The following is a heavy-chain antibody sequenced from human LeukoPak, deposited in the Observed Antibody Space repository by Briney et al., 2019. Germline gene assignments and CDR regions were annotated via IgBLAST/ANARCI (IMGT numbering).Heavy chain of an antibody. D-gene: IGHD3-16*01. Sequence: PSETLSLTCTVSGGSISSYYWSWIRQPPGKGLEWIGYIYYSGSTNYNPSLKSRVTISVDTSKNQFSLKLRSVTAADTAVYYCARKGVSDLYYFDSWGQGTLVTVSS. CDR2: IYYSGST. CDR3: ARKGVSDLYYFDS. J-gene: IGHJ4*02. V-gene: IGHV4-59*08. CDR1: GGSISSYY.